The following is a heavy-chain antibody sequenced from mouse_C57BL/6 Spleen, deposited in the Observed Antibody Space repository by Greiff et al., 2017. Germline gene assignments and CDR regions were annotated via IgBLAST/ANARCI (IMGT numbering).Heavy chain of an antibody. CDR1: GYAFSSSW. J-gene: IGHJ2*01. Sequence: VQLQQSGPELVKPGASVKISCKASGYAFSSSWMNWVKQRPGKGLEWIGRIYPGDGDTNYNGKFKGKATLTADKSASTAYMQLSSLTSEASAVYFCARSGDSSGYVGYWGQGTTLTVSS. CDR2: IYPGDGDT. CDR3: ARSGDSSGYVGY. V-gene: IGHV1-82*01. D-gene: IGHD3-2*02.